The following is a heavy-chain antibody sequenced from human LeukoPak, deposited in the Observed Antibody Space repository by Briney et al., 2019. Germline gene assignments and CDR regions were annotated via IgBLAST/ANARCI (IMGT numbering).Heavy chain of an antibody. Sequence: SEILSLTCAVYGGSFSGYYWSWIRQPPGKGLEWIGEINHSGSTNYNPSLKSRVTISVDTSKNQFSLKLGSVTAADTAVYYCARGRWLQIDYWGQGTLVTVSS. CDR3: ARGRWLQIDY. CDR2: INHSGST. D-gene: IGHD5-24*01. CDR1: GGSFSGYY. V-gene: IGHV4-34*01. J-gene: IGHJ4*02.